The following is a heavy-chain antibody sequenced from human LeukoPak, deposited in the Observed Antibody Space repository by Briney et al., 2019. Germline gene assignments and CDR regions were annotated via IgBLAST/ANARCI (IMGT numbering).Heavy chain of an antibody. D-gene: IGHD3-10*01. CDR2: IVPIFGTA. V-gene: IGHV1-69*01. J-gene: IGHJ4*02. CDR3: ARDLDYYGSGKLAAH. CDR1: GGTFSSYA. Sequence: GASVKVSCKASGGTFSSYAISWVRQAPGQGLEWMGGIVPIFGTANYAQKFQGRVTITADESTSTAYMELSSLRSEDTAVYYCARDLDYYGSGKLAAHWGQGTLVTVSS.